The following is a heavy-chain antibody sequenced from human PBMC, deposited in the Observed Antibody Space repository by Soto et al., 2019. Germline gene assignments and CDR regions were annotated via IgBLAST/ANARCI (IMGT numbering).Heavy chain of an antibody. V-gene: IGHV1-58*01. CDR3: AATYYYDSSGYYSNAFDI. CDR2: IVVGSGNT. CDR1: GFTFTSSA. D-gene: IGHD3-22*01. J-gene: IGHJ3*02. Sequence: GASVKVSCKASGFTFTSSAVQWVRQVRGQRLEWIGWIVVGSGNTNYAQKFQERVTITRDMSTSTAYMELSSLRSEDTAVYYCAATYYYDSSGYYSNAFDIWGQGTMVTVSS.